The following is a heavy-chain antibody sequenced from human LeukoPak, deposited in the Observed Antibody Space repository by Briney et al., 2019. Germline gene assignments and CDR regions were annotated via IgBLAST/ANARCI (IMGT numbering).Heavy chain of an antibody. CDR3: ARDLGMESSPRLLGYHYYYGMDV. V-gene: IGHV1-69*04. CDR2: IIPTLGIA. CDR1: GYTFTSYG. D-gene: IGHD6-13*01. J-gene: IGHJ6*02. Sequence: ASVDVSCKASGYTFTSYGISWVRQAPGQGGEWMGRIIPTLGIANYAQKFPGRVTIAADKSTSTAYMELSSLRSQDTAVYYCARDLGMESSPRLLGYHYYYGMDVWGQGTTVTVSS.